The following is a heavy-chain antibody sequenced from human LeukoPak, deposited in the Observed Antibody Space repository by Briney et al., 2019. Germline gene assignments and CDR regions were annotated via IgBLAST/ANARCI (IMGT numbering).Heavy chain of an antibody. J-gene: IGHJ3*02. CDR2: IYYSGST. CDR1: GGSISSHY. CDR3: ARFVVVVAADAFDI. D-gene: IGHD2-15*01. V-gene: IGHV4-59*11. Sequence: SETLSLTCTVSGGSISSHYWSWIRQPPGKGLDWIGYIYYSGSTNYNPSLKSRVTISVDTSKNQFSLKLSSVTAADTAVYYCARFVVVVAADAFDIWGQGTMVTVSS.